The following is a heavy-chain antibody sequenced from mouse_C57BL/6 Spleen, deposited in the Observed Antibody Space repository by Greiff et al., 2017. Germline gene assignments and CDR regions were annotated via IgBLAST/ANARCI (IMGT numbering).Heavy chain of an antibody. D-gene: IGHD2-1*01. CDR3: AREDGNYVLDY. V-gene: IGHV1-80*01. CDR2: IYPGDGDT. J-gene: IGHJ2*01. Sequence: VHLVESGAELVKPGASVKISCKASGYAFSSYWMNWVKQRPGKGLEWIGQIYPGDGDTNYNGKFKGKATLTADKSSSTAYMQLSSLTSEDSAVYFCAREDGNYVLDYWGQGTTLTVSS. CDR1: GYAFSSYW.